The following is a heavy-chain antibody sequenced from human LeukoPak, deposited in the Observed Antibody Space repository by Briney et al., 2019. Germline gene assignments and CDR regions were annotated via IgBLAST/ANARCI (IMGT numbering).Heavy chain of an antibody. J-gene: IGHJ5*02. CDR3: ASKGYCSSTSCSHNWFDP. CDR2: INHSGST. CDR1: GGSFSGYY. Sequence: SETLSLTCAVYGGSFSGYYWSWIRQPPGKGLESIGEINHSGSTNYNPSLKSRVTISVDTSKNQFSLKLSSVTAADTAVYYCASKGYCSSTSCSHNWFDPWGQGTLVTVSS. D-gene: IGHD2-2*01. V-gene: IGHV4-34*01.